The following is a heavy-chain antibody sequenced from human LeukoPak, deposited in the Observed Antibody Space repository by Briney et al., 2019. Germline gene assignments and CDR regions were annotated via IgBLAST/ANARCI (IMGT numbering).Heavy chain of an antibody. CDR2: IIPIFGTA. J-gene: IGHJ6*03. CDR3: ARGGYDFWSGYYPIYYYYYMDV. CDR1: GGTFSNYA. D-gene: IGHD3-3*01. Sequence: SVKVSCKASGGTFSNYAISWVRQAPGQGLEWMGGIIPIFGTANYAQKFQGRVTITADESTSTAYMELSSLRSEDTAVYYCARGGYDFWSGYYPIYYYYYMDVWGKGTTVTVSS. V-gene: IGHV1-69*01.